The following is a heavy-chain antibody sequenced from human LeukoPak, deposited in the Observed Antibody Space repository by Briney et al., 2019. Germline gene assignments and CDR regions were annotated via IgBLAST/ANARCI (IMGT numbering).Heavy chain of an antibody. V-gene: IGHV3-23*01. CDR1: GFTFSSYA. CDR2: ISGSGGST. CDR3: AKADYDFWSGYDY. D-gene: IGHD3-3*01. Sequence: GGSLRLSCAAYGFTFSSYAMRWVRQAPGKGLEWVSAISGSGGSTYYADSVKGRFTISRDNSKNTLYLQMNSLRAEDTAVYYCAKADYDFWSGYDYWGQGTLVTVSS. J-gene: IGHJ4*02.